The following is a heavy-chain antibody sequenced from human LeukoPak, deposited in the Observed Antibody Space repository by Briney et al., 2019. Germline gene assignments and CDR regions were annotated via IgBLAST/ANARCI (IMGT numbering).Heavy chain of an antibody. CDR3: ARAIVVVVAASGIGGWFDP. CDR1: GGSISSYS. J-gene: IGHJ5*02. Sequence: SETLSLTCTVSGGSISSYSWSWIRQPPGKGLEWIGYIYHSGSTYYNPSLKSRVTISVDRSKNQFSLKLSSVTAADTAVYYCARAIVVVVAASGIGGWFDPWGQGTLVTVSS. V-gene: IGHV4-30-2*01. D-gene: IGHD2-15*01. CDR2: IYHSGST.